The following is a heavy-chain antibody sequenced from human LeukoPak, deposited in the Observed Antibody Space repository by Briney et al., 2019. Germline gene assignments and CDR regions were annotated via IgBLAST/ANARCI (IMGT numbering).Heavy chain of an antibody. CDR2: IYPGDSDT. CDR3: ARRTAMVRGVLDY. Sequence: GESLKISCKGSGYSFTSYWIGWVRQMPGKGLEWMGVIYPGDSDTRYSPSFQGQVTISADKSISTAYLQWSSLKASDTAMYYCARRTAMVRGVLDYWGQGTLVTASS. V-gene: IGHV5-51*01. J-gene: IGHJ4*02. D-gene: IGHD3-10*01. CDR1: GYSFTSYW.